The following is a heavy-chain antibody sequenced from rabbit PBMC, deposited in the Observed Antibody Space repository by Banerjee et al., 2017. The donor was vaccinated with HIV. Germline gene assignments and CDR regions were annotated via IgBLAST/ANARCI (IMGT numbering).Heavy chain of an antibody. Sequence: QSLEESGGDLVKPGASLTLTCTASGFSFSSSYYMCWVRQAPGKGLEWIACIDAGSSGSTYYASWAKGRFTISKTSSTTVTLQMTSLTAADTATYFCARDRDGGSGIPNYGMDLWGQGTLVTV. D-gene: IGHD4-2*01. CDR1: GFSFSSSYY. CDR3: ARDRDGGSGIPNYGMDL. CDR2: IDAGSSGST. V-gene: IGHV1S40*01. J-gene: IGHJ6*01.